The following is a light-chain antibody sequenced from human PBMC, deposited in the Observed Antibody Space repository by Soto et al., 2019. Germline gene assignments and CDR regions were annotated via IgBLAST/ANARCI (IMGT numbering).Light chain of an antibody. V-gene: IGLV2-14*01. CDR3: SSYTSSSTYV. J-gene: IGLJ1*01. CDR2: YVS. Sequence: QSALTQPASVSGSPGQSITISCTGTSSDVGGYHYVSWYQQHPGKAPKLLIYYVSNRPSGVSNRFSGSKSGNTASLTISGLQAEDEADYYCSSYTSSSTYVFGTGTKLTVL. CDR1: SSDVGGYHY.